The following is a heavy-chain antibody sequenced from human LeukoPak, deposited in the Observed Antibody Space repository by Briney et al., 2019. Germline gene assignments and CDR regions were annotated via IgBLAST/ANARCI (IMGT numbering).Heavy chain of an antibody. CDR1: GFTVSSNY. CDR3: ARDNVEVLWSGYYNYYYYGMDV. V-gene: IGHV3-66*01. D-gene: IGHD3-3*01. CDR2: IYSGGST. J-gene: IGHJ6*02. Sequence: GGSLRLSCAAPGFTVSSNYMSWVRQAPGKGLEWVSVIYSGGSTYYADSVKGRFTISRDNSKNTLYLQMNSLRAEDTAVYYCARDNVEVLWSGYYNYYYYGMDVWGQGTTVTVSS.